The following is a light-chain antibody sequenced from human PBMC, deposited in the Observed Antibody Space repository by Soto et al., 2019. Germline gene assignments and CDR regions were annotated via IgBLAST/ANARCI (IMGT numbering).Light chain of an antibody. CDR3: QQRHMWPIT. J-gene: IGKJ5*01. CDR1: QSFRGL. Sequence: EIVLTQSPGILSLSQGERATLSCRASQSFRGLLAWYQQKPGQAPRLLIYDAYNRATGIPPRFSGSGSGTDFTLTISSLEPEDSAVYYCQQRHMWPITFGQGTRLEIK. CDR2: DAY. V-gene: IGKV3-11*01.